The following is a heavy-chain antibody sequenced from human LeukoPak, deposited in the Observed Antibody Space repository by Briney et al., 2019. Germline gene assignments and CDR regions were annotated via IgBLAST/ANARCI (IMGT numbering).Heavy chain of an antibody. CDR3: AKAQELGNYEFFLFDY. CDR1: GFTFSSYS. CDR2: ISGSSSYI. D-gene: IGHD7-27*01. Sequence: PGGSLRLSCAASGFTFSSYSMIWVRQAPGKGLEWVSAISGSSSYIYYADSVKGRFTISRDNAKNSLYLQMNSLRAEDTAVYYCAKAQELGNYEFFLFDYWGQGTLVTVSS. V-gene: IGHV3-21*01. J-gene: IGHJ4*02.